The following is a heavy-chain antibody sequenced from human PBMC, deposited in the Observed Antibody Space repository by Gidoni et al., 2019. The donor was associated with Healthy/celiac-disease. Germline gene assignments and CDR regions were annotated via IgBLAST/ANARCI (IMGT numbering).Heavy chain of an antibody. CDR3: TTNLYYYDSSERGMGRLSDY. D-gene: IGHD3-22*01. J-gene: IGHJ4*02. CDR1: GFTFSNAW. V-gene: IGHV3-15*01. CDR2: IKSKTDGGTT. Sequence: EVQLVESGGGLVKPGGSLRLSCAASGFTFSNAWMSWIRQAPGKGLEWVGRIKSKTDGGTTDYAAPVKGRFTISRDDSKNTLYLQMNSLKTEDTAVYYCTTNLYYYDSSERGMGRLSDYWGQGTLVTVSS.